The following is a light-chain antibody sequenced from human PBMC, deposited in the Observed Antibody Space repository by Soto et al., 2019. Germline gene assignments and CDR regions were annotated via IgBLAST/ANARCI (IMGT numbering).Light chain of an antibody. CDR2: GAS. CDR3: QQYGRSPWT. CDR1: QSVSSSY. V-gene: IGKV3-20*01. Sequence: IVFTQSPGTLSLSPGDRATHSCRASQSVSSSYLAWYQQKPGQAPGLLIYGASSRATGIPDRFSGSGSGTDFTLTISRLEPEDFAVYYCQQYGRSPWTFGQGTKVDIK. J-gene: IGKJ1*01.